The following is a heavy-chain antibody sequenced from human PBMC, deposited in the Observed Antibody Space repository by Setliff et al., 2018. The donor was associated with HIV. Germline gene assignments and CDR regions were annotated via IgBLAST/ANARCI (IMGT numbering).Heavy chain of an antibody. Sequence: SETLSLTCTVSGTSINTSDSYWGWIRQPPGKGLDWIGSIYYTGHTYYNSSLKSRVTMSVDTSKNQFSLKLNSVTAADTTVYYCARRFLTTVVTLAFDTWGQGTMVTVSS. CDR3: ARRFLTTVVTLAFDT. V-gene: IGHV4-39*01. J-gene: IGHJ3*02. CDR1: GTSINTSDSY. CDR2: IYYTGHT. D-gene: IGHD4-17*01.